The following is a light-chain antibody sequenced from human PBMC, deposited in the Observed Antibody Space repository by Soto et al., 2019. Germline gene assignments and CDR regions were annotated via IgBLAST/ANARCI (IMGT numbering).Light chain of an antibody. J-gene: IGKJ2*01. CDR1: QSVSSN. CDR3: QQYSNWPYT. Sequence: EIVMTQSPATLPVSPGERATLSCRASQSVSSNLAWYQQKPGQAPRLLIYGASTRATGIAARFSGSGSGTEFTLTISSRQSEDFAVYYCQQYSNWPYTFGEGTNLEI. V-gene: IGKV3-15*01. CDR2: GAS.